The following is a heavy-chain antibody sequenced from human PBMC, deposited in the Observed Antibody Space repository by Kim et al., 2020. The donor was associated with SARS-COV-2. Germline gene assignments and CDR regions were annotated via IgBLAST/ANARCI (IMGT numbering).Heavy chain of an antibody. CDR1: GYNFTSFD. V-gene: IGHV1-8*01. Sequence: ASVKVSCMGSGYNFTSFDIHWVRQASGQGPEWMGWMNPNSNNTGYARKFQGRVTMTKNTAIKTAYMQLSGLRPEDTAVYYCARLFRNNFGLWGQGTLVTV. CDR3: ARLFRNNFGL. CDR2: MNPNSNNT. J-gene: IGHJ4*02. D-gene: IGHD3-10*01.